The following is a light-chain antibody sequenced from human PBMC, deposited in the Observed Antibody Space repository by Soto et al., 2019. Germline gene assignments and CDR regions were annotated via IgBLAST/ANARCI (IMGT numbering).Light chain of an antibody. CDR3: QTWGTGIRV. Sequence: QSVLTQSPSASASLGASVKLTCTLSSGHSNYAIARHQQQPEKGPRYLMKLNSDGSHRKGDGIPDRFSGSSSGAERYLTISSLQSEDEADYYCQTWGTGIRVFGTGTKVTVL. CDR1: SGHSNYA. V-gene: IGLV4-69*01. J-gene: IGLJ1*01. CDR2: LNSDGSH.